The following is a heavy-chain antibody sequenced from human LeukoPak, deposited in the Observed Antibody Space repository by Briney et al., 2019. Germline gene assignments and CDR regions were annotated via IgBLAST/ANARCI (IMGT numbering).Heavy chain of an antibody. V-gene: IGHV1-2*02. J-gene: IGHJ4*02. CDR3: ARGGSYYDFWSGYLGPSFDY. Sequence: ASVKVSCKASGYTFTGYYMHWVRQAPGQGLEWMGWINPNRGGTNYAQKFQGRVTMTRDTSISTAYMELSRLRSDDTAVYYCARGGSYYDFWSGYLGPSFDYWGQGTLVTVSS. CDR1: GYTFTGYY. D-gene: IGHD3-3*01. CDR2: INPNRGGT.